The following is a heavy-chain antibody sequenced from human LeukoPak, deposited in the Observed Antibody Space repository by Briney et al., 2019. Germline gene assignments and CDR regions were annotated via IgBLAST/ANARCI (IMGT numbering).Heavy chain of an antibody. CDR3: AKRARDGYNSHVGH. CDR2: ISYDGSNQ. J-gene: IGHJ4*02. D-gene: IGHD5-24*01. CDR1: GFTFSSYG. Sequence: GGSLRLSCAASGFTFSSYGMHWVRQAPGKGLEWVAVISYDGSNQYYADSVKGRFTISRDNSKNTLYLQMNSLRGEDTAVYYCAKRARDGYNSHVGHWGQGTLVTVSS. V-gene: IGHV3-30*18.